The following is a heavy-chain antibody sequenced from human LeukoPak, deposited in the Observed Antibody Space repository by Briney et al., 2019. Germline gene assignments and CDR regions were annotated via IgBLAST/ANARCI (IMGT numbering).Heavy chain of an antibody. CDR1: GGSISSSSYY. CDR3: ARQAMAGFDI. J-gene: IGHJ3*02. Sequence: SETLSLTCTVSGGSISSSSYYWGWIRQPPGRGLEWIGSIYYSGRTYYNPPLKSRVTISVDTSKNQFSLKLSSVTAADTAVYYCARQAMAGFDIWGQGTMVTVSS. D-gene: IGHD5-24*01. V-gene: IGHV4-39*01. CDR2: IYYSGRT.